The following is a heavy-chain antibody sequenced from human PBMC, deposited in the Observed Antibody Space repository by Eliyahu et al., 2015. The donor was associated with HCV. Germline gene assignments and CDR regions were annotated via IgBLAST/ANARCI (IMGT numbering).Heavy chain of an antibody. V-gene: IGHV6-1*01. D-gene: IGHD6-13*01. CDR3: ARMGLRGAAAGIVVGWFDP. CDR2: TYYRSKWYN. J-gene: IGHJ5*02. CDR1: GDSVSSNSAA. Sequence: QTLSLTCAISGDSVSSNSAAWNWIRQSPSRGLEWLGRTYYRSKWYNDYAVSVKSRITINPDTSKNQFSLQLNSVTPEDTAVYYCARMGLRGAAAGIVVGWFDPWGQGTLVTVSS.